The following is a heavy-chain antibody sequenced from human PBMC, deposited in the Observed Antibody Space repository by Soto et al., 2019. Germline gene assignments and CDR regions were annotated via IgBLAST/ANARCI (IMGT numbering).Heavy chain of an antibody. CDR3: AREERLYTSRLNWFDP. Sequence: SETLSLTCTVSGGSISSGGYYWSWIRQHPGKGLEWIGYIYYSGSTYYNPSLKSRVTISVDTSKNQFSLKLSSVTAADTAVYYCAREERLYTSRLNWFDPWGQGTLVTVSS. J-gene: IGHJ5*02. V-gene: IGHV4-31*03. CDR2: IYYSGST. D-gene: IGHD2-2*02. CDR1: GGSISSGGYY.